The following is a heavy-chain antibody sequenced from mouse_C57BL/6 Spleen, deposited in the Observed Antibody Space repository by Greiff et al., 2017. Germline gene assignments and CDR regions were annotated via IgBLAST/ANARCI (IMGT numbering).Heavy chain of an antibody. CDR1: GFTFSSYA. J-gene: IGHJ3*01. D-gene: IGHD1-1*01. Sequence: EVKLQESGGGLVKPGGSLKLSCAASGFTFSSYAMSWVRQTPEKRLEWVATISDGGSYTYYPDNVKGRFTISRDNAKNNLYLQMSHLKSEDTAMYYCARDGDYGSSRAYWGQGTLVTVSA. CDR3: ARDGDYGSSRAY. CDR2: ISDGGSYT. V-gene: IGHV5-4*01.